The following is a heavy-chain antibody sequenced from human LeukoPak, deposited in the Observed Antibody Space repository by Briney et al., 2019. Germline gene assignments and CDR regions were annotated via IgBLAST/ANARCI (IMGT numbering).Heavy chain of an antibody. CDR3: ARATTTTYYYDSSGYPLDV. CDR1: GGSIINFY. D-gene: IGHD3-22*01. V-gene: IGHV4-59*01. J-gene: IGHJ6*04. Sequence: PSETLSLTCTVSGGSIINFYWSWIRQPPGKGLEWIGYIYYSGSTNYNPSLKSRVTISVDTSKNQFSLKLSSVTAADTAVYYCARATTTTYYYDSSGYPLDVWGKGTTVTVSS. CDR2: IYYSGST.